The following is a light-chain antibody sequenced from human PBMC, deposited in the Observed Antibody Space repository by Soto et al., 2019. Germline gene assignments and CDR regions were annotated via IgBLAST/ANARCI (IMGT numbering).Light chain of an antibody. CDR3: SSYTSSSTEV. CDR2: EVS. CDR1: SSDVGGYNY. Sequence: QSVLTQPASVSESPGQSITISCTGTSSDVGGYNYVSWYQQHPGKAPKLMIYEVSNRPSGVSNRFSGSKSGNTASLTISGLQAEDEADYYCSSYTSSSTEVFGTGTKLTVL. J-gene: IGLJ1*01. V-gene: IGLV2-14*01.